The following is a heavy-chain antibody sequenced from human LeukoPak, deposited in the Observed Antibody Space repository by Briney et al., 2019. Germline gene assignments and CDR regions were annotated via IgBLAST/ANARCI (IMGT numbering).Heavy chain of an antibody. CDR3: AKRGESDALYYFDY. CDR1: GLTFRNCG. CDR2: IWYDGSNK. D-gene: IGHD3-10*01. J-gene: IGHJ4*02. Sequence: PGRSLRLSCAASGLTFRNCGMHWVRQAPGKGLEGVAIIWYDGSNKYYADSVKGRFTISRDNSKNTLYLQMSSLRAEDTAVYYCAKRGESDALYYFDYWGQGTLVTVSS. V-gene: IGHV3-30*18.